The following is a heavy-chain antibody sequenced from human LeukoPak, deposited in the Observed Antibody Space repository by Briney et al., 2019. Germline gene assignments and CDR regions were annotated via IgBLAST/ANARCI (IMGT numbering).Heavy chain of an antibody. CDR2: FSGSGIST. CDR3: AKEIGAYDSSGYHFDY. D-gene: IGHD3-22*01. CDR1: GXTFRSYA. J-gene: IGHJ4*02. V-gene: IGHV3-23*01. Sequence: GGSLRLSCAASGXTFRSYAVSWVRQAPGKGLEWVFGFSGSGISTNYADSVKGRFTISRDNSKSTLYLQMNSLRAEDTAVYYCAKEIGAYDSSGYHFDYWGQGTLVTVSS.